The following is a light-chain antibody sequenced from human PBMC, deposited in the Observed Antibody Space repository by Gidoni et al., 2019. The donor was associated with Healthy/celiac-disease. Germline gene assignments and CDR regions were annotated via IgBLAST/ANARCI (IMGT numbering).Light chain of an antibody. J-gene: IGKJ1*01. Sequence: DIVMTPSPDSLPVSLGERATINCKSSQSVLYSSNNKNYLAWYQQKPGQPPRLLIYWASTRESGVPDRFSGSGSGTDFTLTISSLQAEDVAVYYCQQYYSTPQTFGQGTKVEIK. CDR3: QQYYSTPQT. V-gene: IGKV4-1*01. CDR1: QSVLYSSNNKNY. CDR2: WAS.